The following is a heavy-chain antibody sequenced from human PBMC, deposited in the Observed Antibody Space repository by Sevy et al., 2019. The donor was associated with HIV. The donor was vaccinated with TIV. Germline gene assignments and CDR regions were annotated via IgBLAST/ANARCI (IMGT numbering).Heavy chain of an antibody. CDR3: ARGNPDYYDSSGYSVGAFDI. CDR2: ISYDGSNK. J-gene: IGHJ3*02. Sequence: GGSLRLSCAASGFTFSSYAMHWVRQAPGKGLEWVAVISYDGSNKYYADSVKGRFTISRDNSKNTLYLQMNSLRAEDTAGYYCARGNPDYYDSSGYSVGAFDIWGQGTMVTVSS. CDR1: GFTFSSYA. V-gene: IGHV3-30-3*01. D-gene: IGHD3-22*01.